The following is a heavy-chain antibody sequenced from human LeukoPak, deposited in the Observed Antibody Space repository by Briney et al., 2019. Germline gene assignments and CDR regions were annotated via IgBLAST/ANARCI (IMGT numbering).Heavy chain of an antibody. CDR1: GYTFTSYD. J-gene: IGHJ4*02. CDR3: AKTLLPIAVAGTYFDY. Sequence: ASVKVSCKASGYTFTSYDINWVRQATGQGLEWMGWMNPNSGNTGYAQKFQGRVTMTRNTSISTAYMELSSLRSEDTAVYYCAKTLLPIAVAGTYFDYWGQGTLVTVSS. CDR2: MNPNSGNT. V-gene: IGHV1-8*01. D-gene: IGHD6-19*01.